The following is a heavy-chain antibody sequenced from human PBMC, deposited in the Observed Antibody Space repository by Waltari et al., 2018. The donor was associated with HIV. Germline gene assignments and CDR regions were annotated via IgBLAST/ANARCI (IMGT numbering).Heavy chain of an antibody. CDR3: VRAGRSSDGFDV. V-gene: IGHV3-74*01. CDR1: GFTFSRYW. Sequence: EVQLVESGGGLVQPGGSLRLSCVASGFTFSRYWMHWVRQAPGKGLVWVSRIESDGASTNYADAVKGRVTISRDNAKNTLSLQMNSLSVEDTAVYYCVRAGRSSDGFDVWGQGTMVTVSS. CDR2: IESDGAST. J-gene: IGHJ3*01. D-gene: IGHD6-6*01.